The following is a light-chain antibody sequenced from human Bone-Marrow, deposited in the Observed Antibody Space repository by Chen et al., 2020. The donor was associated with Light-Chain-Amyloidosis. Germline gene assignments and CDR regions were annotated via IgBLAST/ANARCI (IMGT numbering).Light chain of an antibody. J-gene: IGLJ2*01. CDR1: SGSVSTRHY. Sequence: QTVVTQEPSSSVSPGGSVTLTCGLSSGSVSTRHYPTWYQQTPGQAPRTLIYTTNIRTSGGPDRFAGSMLANKAALTITGAQAEDESVYYGILSLSPATWTFGGGTKLTVL. CDR2: TTN. CDR3: ILSLSPATWT. V-gene: IGLV8-61*01.